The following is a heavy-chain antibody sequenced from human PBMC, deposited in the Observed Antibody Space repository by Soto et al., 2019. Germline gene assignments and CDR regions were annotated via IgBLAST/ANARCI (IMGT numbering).Heavy chain of an antibody. CDR2: ISTSGNT. D-gene: IGHD3-16*01. Sequence: IRQSAGKGLEWIGRISTSGNTNYNPSLNSRLTMSVDTSKNQVSLKLTSVTAADTAVYYCARGGGVPALGDPWGQGTLVTVS. CDR3: ARGGGVPALGDP. V-gene: IGHV4-4*07. J-gene: IGHJ5*02.